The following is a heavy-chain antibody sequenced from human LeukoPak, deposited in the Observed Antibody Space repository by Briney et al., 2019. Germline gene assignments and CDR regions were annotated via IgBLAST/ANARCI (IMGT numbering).Heavy chain of an antibody. CDR3: AKAGYSYDLDY. Sequence: GESLRLSCAASGFTFDDYAMHWVRQAPGKGLEWVSGISWNSGSIGYADSVKGRFTISRDNAKNSLYLQMNSLRAEDTALYYCAKAGYSYDLDYWGQGTLVTVSS. CDR2: ISWNSGSI. V-gene: IGHV3-9*01. D-gene: IGHD5-18*01. J-gene: IGHJ4*02. CDR1: GFTFDDYA.